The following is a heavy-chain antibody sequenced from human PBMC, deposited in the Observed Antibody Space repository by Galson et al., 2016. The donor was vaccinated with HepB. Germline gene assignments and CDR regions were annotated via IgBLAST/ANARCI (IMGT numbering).Heavy chain of an antibody. CDR2: INPRGDTA. CDR3: AREPHGRTGYSYYYYGLDV. J-gene: IGHJ6*02. V-gene: IGHV1-46*01. Sequence: SVKVSCKAPAYTFTNYYIHWVRQAPGQGLEWMGLINPRGDTASYAQKFQGRITMTRDTSTSSVHMEQSSLRSEDTAAYYCAREPHGRTGYSYYYYGLDVWGQGTTVTVSS. CDR1: AYTFTNYY. D-gene: IGHD2-15*01.